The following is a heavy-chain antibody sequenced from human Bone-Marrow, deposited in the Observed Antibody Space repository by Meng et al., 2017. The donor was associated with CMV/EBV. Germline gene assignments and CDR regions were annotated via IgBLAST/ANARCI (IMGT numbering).Heavy chain of an antibody. CDR3: AKDLLLFGGANAYFDY. CDR2: IRHDGTNK. J-gene: IGHJ4*02. CDR1: GFRFDDYG. V-gene: IGHV3-30*02. Sequence: GESLKISCAASGFRFDDYGMHWVRQTPGKGLEWVAFIRHDGTNKFYGDSVKGRFTISRDNSKNTVYLQMNSLRPEETAVYYCAKDLLLFGGANAYFDYWGQGTLVTVDS. D-gene: IGHD3-16*01.